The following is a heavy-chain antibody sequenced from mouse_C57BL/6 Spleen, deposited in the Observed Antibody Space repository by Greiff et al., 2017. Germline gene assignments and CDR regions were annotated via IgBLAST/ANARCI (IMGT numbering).Heavy chain of an antibody. D-gene: IGHD1-1*01. CDR2: INPGSGGT. CDR3: ARSFYYGSSHGDYAMDY. J-gene: IGHJ4*01. V-gene: IGHV1-54*01. CDR1: GYAFTNYL. Sequence: QVQLKQSGAELVRPGTSVKVSCKASGYAFTNYLIEWVKQRPGQGLEWIGVINPGSGGTNYNEKFKGKATLTADKSSSTAYMQLSSLTSEDSAVYFCARSFYYGSSHGDYAMDYWGQGTSVTVSS.